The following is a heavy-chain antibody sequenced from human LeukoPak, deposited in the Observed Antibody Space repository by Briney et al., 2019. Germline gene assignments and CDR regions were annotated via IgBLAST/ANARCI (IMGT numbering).Heavy chain of an antibody. D-gene: IGHD4-17*01. CDR1: GYSFPYYW. CDR2: IYPGDSDT. CDR3: ARHDYGDYVVRH. Sequence: GESLKISCQGSGYSFPYYWIGSVRQMPGKGLEWMGIIYPGDSDTRYNPSFQGQVTISADKSISTAYLQWSSLKASDTAMYCCARHDYGDYVVRHWGQGTLVTVSS. V-gene: IGHV5-51*01. J-gene: IGHJ4*02.